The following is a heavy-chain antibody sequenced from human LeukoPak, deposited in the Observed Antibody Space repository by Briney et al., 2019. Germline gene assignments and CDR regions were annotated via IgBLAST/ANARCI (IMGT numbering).Heavy chain of an antibody. CDR3: ARGDFGVVITYSWFDP. CDR2: ISNDGSNK. CDR1: GFTFSKYT. Sequence: GGSLRLSCAASGFTFSKYTIHWVRQAPGKGLEWVAVISNDGSNKYCADSVKGRFTISRDNSKNTLYLQMDSLRAEDTAVYYCARGDFGVVITYSWFDPWGQGTLVTVSS. J-gene: IGHJ5*02. V-gene: IGHV3-30*04. D-gene: IGHD3-3*01.